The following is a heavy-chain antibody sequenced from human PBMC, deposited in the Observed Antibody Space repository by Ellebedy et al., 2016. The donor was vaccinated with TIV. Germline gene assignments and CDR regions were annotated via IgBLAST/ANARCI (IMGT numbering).Heavy chain of an antibody. Sequence: GGSLRLXCAASGFTFSSYGMHWVRQAPGKGLEWVAVIWYDGSNKYYADSVKGRFTISRDNSKNTLYLQMNSLRAEDTAVYYCAREPMVRGVIRRGYAMDVWGQGTTVTVS. CDR2: IWYDGSNK. CDR3: AREPMVRGVIRRGYAMDV. CDR1: GFTFSSYG. J-gene: IGHJ6*02. V-gene: IGHV3-33*01. D-gene: IGHD3-10*01.